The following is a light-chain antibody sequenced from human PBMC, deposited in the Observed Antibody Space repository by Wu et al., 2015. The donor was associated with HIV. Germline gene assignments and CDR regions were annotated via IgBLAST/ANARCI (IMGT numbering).Light chain of an antibody. J-gene: IGKJ5*01. CDR3: QHVTGALT. Sequence: EIVLTQSPATLSLSPGERATLSCRASQSVSSNVAWYQQRSGQALRLLIYDAFKRATGIPARFSGSGSGTDFTLTISSLEPEDFVVYYCQHVTGALTFGQGHDWRL. CDR2: DAF. V-gene: IGKV3-11*01. CDR1: QSVSSN.